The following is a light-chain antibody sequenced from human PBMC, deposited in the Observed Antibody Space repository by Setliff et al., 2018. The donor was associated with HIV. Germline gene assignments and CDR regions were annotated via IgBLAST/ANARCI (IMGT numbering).Light chain of an antibody. J-gene: IGLJ1*01. CDR1: SSDISAYNY. CDR3: SSYTSSGTLV. V-gene: IGLV2-14*01. Sequence: QSALTQPASVSGSPGQSITISCTGTSSDISAYNYVSWYQQHPVKAPKLMIYDVSSRPSGVSNRFSGSKSGNTASLTISGLQAEDEADYYCSSYTSSGTLVFGTGTKVTVL. CDR2: DVS.